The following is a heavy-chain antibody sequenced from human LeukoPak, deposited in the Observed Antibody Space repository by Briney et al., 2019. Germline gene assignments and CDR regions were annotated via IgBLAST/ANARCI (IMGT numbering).Heavy chain of an antibody. CDR2: IYWDDNK. CDR1: GFSLSTSGVG. Sequence: SGPTLVKPTQTLTLTCTFSGFSLSTSGVGVGWIRQPPGKALEWHALIYWDDNKRYSPSLKSRLTITKDTSKNQVVLTMTNMDPVDTATYYCARYYYDSGSYTFDYWGQGTLVTVSS. V-gene: IGHV2-5*02. J-gene: IGHJ4*02. D-gene: IGHD3-10*01. CDR3: ARYYYDSGSYTFDY.